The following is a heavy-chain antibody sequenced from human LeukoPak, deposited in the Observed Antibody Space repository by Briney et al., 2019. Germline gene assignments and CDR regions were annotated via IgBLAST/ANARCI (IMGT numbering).Heavy chain of an antibody. D-gene: IGHD6-19*01. J-gene: IGHJ4*02. CDR2: IYSGGST. CDR1: GFTVSSNY. V-gene: IGHV3-66*01. CDR3: ASGQWLAYSFDY. Sequence: PGGSLRPSCAASGFTVSSNYMSWVRQAPGKGLEWVSVIYSGGSTYYADSVKGRFTISRDNSKNTLCLQMNSLRAEDTAVYYCASGQWLAYSFDYWGQGTLVTVSS.